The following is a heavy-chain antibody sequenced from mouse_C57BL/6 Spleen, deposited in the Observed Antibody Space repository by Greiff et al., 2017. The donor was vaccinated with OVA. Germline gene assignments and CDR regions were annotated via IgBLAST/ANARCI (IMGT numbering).Heavy chain of an antibody. J-gene: IGHJ2*01. Sequence: EVQLVESGGGLVKPGGSMKLSCAASGFTFSSYAMSWVRQTPEKRLEWVATISDGGSYTYYPDNVKGRFTISRDNAKNNQYLQMSHLKSEDTAMYYCARGSDGKLDYWGQGTTLTVSS. CDR2: ISDGGSYT. V-gene: IGHV5-4*01. CDR3: ARGSDGKLDY. D-gene: IGHD1-1*01. CDR1: GFTFSSYA.